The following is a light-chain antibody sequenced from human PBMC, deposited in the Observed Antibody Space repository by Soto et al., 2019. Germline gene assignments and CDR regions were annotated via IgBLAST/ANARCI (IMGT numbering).Light chain of an antibody. CDR2: GAS. CDR3: QQYNNWPWT. V-gene: IGKV3D-15*01. J-gene: IGKJ1*01. CDR1: QSVSNN. Sequence: EIVLTQSPGTLSLSPLERASLCLVSIQSVSNNYLAWYQQKPGQAPRLLIYGASNRATGIPDRFSGSGSGTDFTLTISTLQSEDFAVYYCQQYNNWPWTFGQGTKVDIK.